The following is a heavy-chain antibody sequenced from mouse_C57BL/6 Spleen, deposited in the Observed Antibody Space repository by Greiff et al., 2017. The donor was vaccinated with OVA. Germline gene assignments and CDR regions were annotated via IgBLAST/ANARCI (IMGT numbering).Heavy chain of an antibody. CDR3: ASPGIYYDYMFAY. Sequence: EVMLVESGGGLVKPGGSLKLSCAASGFTFSDYGMHWVRQAPEKGLEWVAYISSGSSTIYYADTVKGRFTISRDNAKNTLFLQMTSLRAEDTAMYYCASPGIYYDYMFAYWGQGTLVTVSA. D-gene: IGHD2-4*01. CDR1: GFTFSDYG. V-gene: IGHV5-17*01. CDR2: ISSGSSTI. J-gene: IGHJ3*01.